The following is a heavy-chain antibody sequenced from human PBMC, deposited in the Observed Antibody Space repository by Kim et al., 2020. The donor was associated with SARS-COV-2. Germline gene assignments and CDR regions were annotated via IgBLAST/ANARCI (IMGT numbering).Heavy chain of an antibody. CDR3: ARPPPGSYVYYYDSSGYSLGY. CDR1: GYTFTSYA. CDR2: INAGNGNT. V-gene: IGHV1-3*01. D-gene: IGHD3-22*01. Sequence: ASVKVSCKASGYTFTSYAMHWVRQAPGQRLEWMGWINAGNGNTKYSQKFQGRVTITRDTSASTAYMELSSLRSEDTAVYYCARPPPGSYVYYYDSSGYSLGYWGQGTLVTVSS. J-gene: IGHJ4*02.